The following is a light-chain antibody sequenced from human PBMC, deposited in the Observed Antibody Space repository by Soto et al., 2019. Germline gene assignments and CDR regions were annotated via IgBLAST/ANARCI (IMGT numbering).Light chain of an antibody. CDR2: GAS. J-gene: IGKJ5*01. V-gene: IGKV3-15*01. Sequence: EIGMTQSPGTLSVSPGETVTLACRASQSININLAWYQQKPGQAPRLLIYGASTRATGLPARFSGSGSDTEFTLIISSLQSEDSAVYYCQQYDNWPITFGQGTRLEI. CDR3: QQYDNWPIT. CDR1: QSININ.